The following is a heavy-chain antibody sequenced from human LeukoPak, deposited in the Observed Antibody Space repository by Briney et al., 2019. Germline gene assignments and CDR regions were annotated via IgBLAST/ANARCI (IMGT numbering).Heavy chain of an antibody. V-gene: IGHV3-15*01. CDR1: GFTFSNAW. Sequence: GGSLRLSCAASGFTFSNAWMSWVRQAPGKGLEWVGRIKSKTDGGTTDYAAPVKGRFTISRDDSKNTLYLQMNSLKTEDTAVYYCTTDRLLVGYFDWAPFDYWGQGTLVTVSS. CDR3: TTDRLLVGYFDWAPFDY. CDR2: IKSKTDGGTT. J-gene: IGHJ4*02. D-gene: IGHD3-9*01.